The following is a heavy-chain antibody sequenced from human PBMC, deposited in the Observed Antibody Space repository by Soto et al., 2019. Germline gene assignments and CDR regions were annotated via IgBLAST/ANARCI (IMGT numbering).Heavy chain of an antibody. D-gene: IGHD6-19*01. V-gene: IGHV3-30*04. CDR2: ISFDGSIK. CDR3: ATDRSGWWEDDAFDI. J-gene: IGHJ3*02. CDR1: GFTFSNYA. Sequence: QVQLVESGGGVVQPGRSLRLSCAASGFTFSNYAMHWVRQAPGKGLEWVAVISFDGSIKYYTDSVKGRFTISRDNSKNTLYLQMNSLRAEDTAVYYCATDRSGWWEDDAFDIWGQGTMVTVSS.